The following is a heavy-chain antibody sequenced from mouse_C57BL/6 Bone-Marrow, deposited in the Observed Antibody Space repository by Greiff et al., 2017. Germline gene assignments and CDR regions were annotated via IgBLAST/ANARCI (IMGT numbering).Heavy chain of an antibody. CDR3: ARGGLLFAY. CDR2: IDPNSGGT. J-gene: IGHJ3*01. Sequence: QVQLQQSGAELVKPGASVKLSCKASGYTFTSYWMHWVKQRPGRGLEGIGRIDPNSGGTKYNEKFKSKATLTVDKPSSTAYMQLISLTSEDSAVYYCARGGLLFAYWGQGTLVTVSA. CDR1: GYTFTSYW. V-gene: IGHV1-72*01. D-gene: IGHD3-3*01.